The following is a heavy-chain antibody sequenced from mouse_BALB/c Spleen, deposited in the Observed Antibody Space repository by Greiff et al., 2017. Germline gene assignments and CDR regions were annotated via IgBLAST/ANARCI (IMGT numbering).Heavy chain of an antibody. CDR3: ARLYDGYSFFAY. J-gene: IGHJ3*01. CDR2: INPSSGYT. CDR1: GYTFTSYT. D-gene: IGHD2-3*01. V-gene: IGHV1-4*01. Sequence: VMLVESGAELARPGASVKMSCKASGYTFTSYTMHWVKQRPGQGLEWIGYINPSSGYTNYNQKFKDKATLTADKSSSTAYMQLSSLTSEDSAVYYCARLYDGYSFFAYWGQGTLVTVSA.